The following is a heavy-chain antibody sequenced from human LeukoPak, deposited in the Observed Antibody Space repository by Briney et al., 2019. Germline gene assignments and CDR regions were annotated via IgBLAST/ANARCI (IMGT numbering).Heavy chain of an antibody. CDR1: GFTFSSYV. D-gene: IGHD2-15*01. V-gene: IGHV3-30*04. CDR2: ISYDGGNK. J-gene: IGHJ6*02. Sequence: GGSLRLSCAASGFTFSSYVMHWVRQAPGKGREWVAVISYDGGNKNDADSVKGRFTISRDNSRNTVFLEMNSLRPEDTAVYYCARCTMAWWYHRGMDVWGRGTTVTVSS. CDR3: ARCTMAWWYHRGMDV.